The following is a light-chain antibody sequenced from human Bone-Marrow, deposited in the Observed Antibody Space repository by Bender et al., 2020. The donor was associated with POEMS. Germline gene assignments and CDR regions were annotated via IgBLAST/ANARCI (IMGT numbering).Light chain of an antibody. V-gene: IGLV1-44*01. Sequence: QSVLTQPPSASGTPGQRVTISCSGGSSNIGAHAVNWYQHLPGTAPKLLIYSSHRRPSEVPDRFSGSRSGTSASLAISGPQPEDEADYYCVSYSLSGTVVFGGGTKVTVL. CDR1: SSNIGAHA. CDR2: SSH. CDR3: VSYSLSGTVV. J-gene: IGLJ2*01.